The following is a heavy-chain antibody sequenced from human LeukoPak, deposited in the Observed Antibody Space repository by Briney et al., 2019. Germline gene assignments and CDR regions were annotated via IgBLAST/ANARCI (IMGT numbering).Heavy chain of an antibody. V-gene: IGHV3-30*16. CDR2: ISYDGSGK. CDR3: ARSYGWFGDALDI. J-gene: IGHJ3*02. CDR1: GFPFSSYA. Sequence: PGGSLRLSCTVSGFPFSSYAMHWVRQAPDKGLEWVAFISYDGSGKYYAGSVKGRFSISRDNSKNTVFLQMNSLTVEDTAVYYCARSYGWFGDALDIWGQGTRVSVSS. D-gene: IGHD3-10*01.